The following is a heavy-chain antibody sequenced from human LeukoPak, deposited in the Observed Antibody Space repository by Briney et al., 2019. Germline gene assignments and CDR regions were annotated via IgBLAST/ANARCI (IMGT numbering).Heavy chain of an antibody. D-gene: IGHD4-17*01. J-gene: IGHJ3*02. CDR1: GGSISRHF. CDR2: IYYRGST. CDR3: ARQTMTTADAFDI. V-gene: IGHV4-59*08. Sequence: SETVSLTCTVSGGSISRHFWSWIRQPPGKGLAGIAYIYYRGSTDYNPSLKSRVTISVDTSKNQFSLKLSSVTAADTAVYYCARQTMTTADAFDIWGQGTMVTVSS.